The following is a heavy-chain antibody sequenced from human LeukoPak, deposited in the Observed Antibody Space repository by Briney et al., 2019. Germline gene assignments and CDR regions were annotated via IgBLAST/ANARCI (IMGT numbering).Heavy chain of an antibody. CDR1: GGSFSGYY. D-gene: IGHD3-3*01. Sequence: SETLSLTCAVYGGSFSGYYWSWIRQPPGKGLEWIGEINHSGSTNYNPSLKSRVTISVDTSKNQFSLKLSSVTAADTAVYCCARAPGDFWAPTNWFDPWGQGTLVTVSS. V-gene: IGHV4-34*01. CDR3: ARAPGDFWAPTNWFDP. CDR2: INHSGST. J-gene: IGHJ5*02.